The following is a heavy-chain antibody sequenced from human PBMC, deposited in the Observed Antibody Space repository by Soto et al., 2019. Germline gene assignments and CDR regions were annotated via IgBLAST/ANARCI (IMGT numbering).Heavy chain of an antibody. D-gene: IGHD2-21*02. Sequence: QVQLVQSGAEVKKPGSSVKVSCKASGGTFSSYAISWVRQAPGQGLEWMGGIIPIFGTANYAQKFQGSVTITADESTRTAYMELSSLRSEDTAVYYCASTVVTFYEYFPHWGQGTLVTVSS. J-gene: IGHJ1*01. CDR2: IIPIFGTA. CDR1: GGTFSSYA. V-gene: IGHV1-69*01. CDR3: ASTVVTFYEYFPH.